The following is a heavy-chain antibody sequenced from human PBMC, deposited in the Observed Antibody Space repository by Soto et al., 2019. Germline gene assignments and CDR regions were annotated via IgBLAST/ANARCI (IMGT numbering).Heavy chain of an antibody. V-gene: IGHV1-46*01. CDR3: AREMYTTRGSPFDY. CDR2: INPSSGST. J-gene: IGHJ4*02. D-gene: IGHD3-16*01. Sequence: DSVKVSCKASGYPFTSYYVHWVRQAPGQGLEWMGFINPSSGSTSYAQKFQGRVTMTRDTSTSTGYMEVSSQRSEDTAVYYCAREMYTTRGSPFDYWGQRTLVTVSS. CDR1: GYPFTSYY.